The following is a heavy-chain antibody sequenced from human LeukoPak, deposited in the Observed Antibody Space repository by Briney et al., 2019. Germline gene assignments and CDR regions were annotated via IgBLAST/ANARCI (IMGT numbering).Heavy chain of an antibody. J-gene: IGHJ3*02. V-gene: IGHV3-30*02. CDR3: AKSDGHGTGYGFHI. CDR1: GFTFNGYA. D-gene: IGHD6-19*01. Sequence: GGSLRLSCAASGFTFNGYAMYWVRQSPGRGLEWVALIRDDGSDTYHADSVKGRFTISRDNSKNTVFLRVNSLRGEDSAIYYCAKSDGHGTGYGFHIWGQGTMVTVSS. CDR2: IRDDGSDT.